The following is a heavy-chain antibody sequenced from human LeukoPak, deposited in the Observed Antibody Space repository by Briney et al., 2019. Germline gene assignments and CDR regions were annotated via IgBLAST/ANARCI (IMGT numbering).Heavy chain of an antibody. CDR3: ARGLRLGELSFGSAFDI. Sequence: GESLNISCKGSGYSFTSYWIGWVRQMPGKGLEWMGIIYPGDSDTRYSPSFQGQVTTSADKSISTAYLQWSSLKASDTAMYYCARGLRLGELSFGSAFDIWGQGTMVTVSS. J-gene: IGHJ3*02. D-gene: IGHD3-16*02. CDR2: IYPGDSDT. CDR1: GYSFTSYW. V-gene: IGHV5-51*01.